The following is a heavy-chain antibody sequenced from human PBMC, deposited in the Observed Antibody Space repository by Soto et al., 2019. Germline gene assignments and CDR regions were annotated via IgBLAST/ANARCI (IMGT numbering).Heavy chain of an antibody. V-gene: IGHV4-39*07. CDR2: IYYSGST. CDR1: GGSISSSSYY. J-gene: IGHJ4*02. Sequence: SETLSLTCTVSGGSISSSSYYWGWIRQPPGKGLEWIGSIYYSGSTYYNPSLKSRVTISVDTSKNQFSLKLSSVTAADTAVYYCARDRDGWYYFDYWGQGTLVTVSS. D-gene: IGHD6-19*01. CDR3: ARDRDGWYYFDY.